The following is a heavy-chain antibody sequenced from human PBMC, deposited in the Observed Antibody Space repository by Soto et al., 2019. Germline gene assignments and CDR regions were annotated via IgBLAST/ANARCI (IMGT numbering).Heavy chain of an antibody. J-gene: IGHJ4*02. Sequence: GSLRLSCAASRFTFSTYSMSWVRQAPGKGLEWVSSISGSSRYISYADSVKGRFTISRDNAKNSLYLQMNSLRAEDTAVYYCARENDIVATIAFGYWGQGTPVTVSS. D-gene: IGHD5-12*01. CDR2: ISGSSRYI. V-gene: IGHV3-21*01. CDR1: RFTFSTYS. CDR3: ARENDIVATIAFGY.